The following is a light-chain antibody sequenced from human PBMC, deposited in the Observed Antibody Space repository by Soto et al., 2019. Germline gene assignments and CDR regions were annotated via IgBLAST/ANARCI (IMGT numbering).Light chain of an antibody. CDR3: SSYAGNSIVL. V-gene: IGLV2-14*01. Sequence: QSALTQPASVSGSPGQSISISCTGTSRDVGTYKYVSWYQQHPGRAPKMIIYDVSSRPSGIPNRFSGSESGNTASLTISGLQAEDEADYYCSSYAGNSIVLFGGGTKLTVL. J-gene: IGLJ3*02. CDR1: SRDVGTYKY. CDR2: DVS.